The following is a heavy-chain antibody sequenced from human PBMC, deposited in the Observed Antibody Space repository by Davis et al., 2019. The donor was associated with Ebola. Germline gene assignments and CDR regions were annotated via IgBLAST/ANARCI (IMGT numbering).Heavy chain of an antibody. Sequence: GGSLRLSCAASGFPFSSSAMTWVRQGPGKGLEWISSISDKGDNTYYADSVKGRITISRDNSKNTLYLQMNSLRAEDTAVYYCATGLDYWGQGTLVTVSS. CDR1: GFPFSSSA. CDR2: ISDKGDNT. V-gene: IGHV3-23*01. J-gene: IGHJ4*02. D-gene: IGHD1-14*01. CDR3: ATGLDY.